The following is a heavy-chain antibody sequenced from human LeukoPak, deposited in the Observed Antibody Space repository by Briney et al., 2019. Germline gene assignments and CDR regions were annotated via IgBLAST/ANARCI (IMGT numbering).Heavy chain of an antibody. CDR2: IYYSGST. Sequence: KPSETLSLTCTVSAGSISSYYWSWIRQPPGKGLEWIGYIYYSGSTNYNPSLKSRVTISVDTSKNQFSLKLSSVTAADTAVYYCARSALCSYGLNWFDPWGQGTLVTVSS. CDR1: AGSISSYY. V-gene: IGHV4-59*01. J-gene: IGHJ5*02. CDR3: ARSALCSYGLNWFDP. D-gene: IGHD5-18*01.